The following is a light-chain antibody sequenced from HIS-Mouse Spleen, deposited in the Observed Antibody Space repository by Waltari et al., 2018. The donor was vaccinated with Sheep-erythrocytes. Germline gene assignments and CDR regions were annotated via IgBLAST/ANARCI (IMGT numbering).Light chain of an antibody. CDR2: QDS. J-gene: IGLJ2*01. V-gene: IGLV3-1*01. Sequence: SYELTQPPSVSVSPGQTASITCSGDTLGDKYACWYQQKPGQFPVLVIYQDSKRPSGIPERFSGSNSGNTATLTISGTQAMDEADYYCQAWDSSTEVFGGGTKLTVL. CDR1: TLGDKY. CDR3: QAWDSSTEV.